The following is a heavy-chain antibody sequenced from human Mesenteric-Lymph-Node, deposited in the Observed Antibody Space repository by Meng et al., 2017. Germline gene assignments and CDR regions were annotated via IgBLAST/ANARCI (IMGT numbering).Heavy chain of an antibody. CDR2: IYHSGST. D-gene: IGHD6-13*01. CDR1: GGSISSING. Sequence: QVPRTESGSGLVKPSQTLSLTCAVSGGSISSINGWTWVRQPPGKGLEWIGEIYHSGSTNYNPSLKSRVTISVDKSKNQFSLKPSSVTAADTAVYYCARVAAAGNEWFDPWGQGTLVTVSS. J-gene: IGHJ5*02. V-gene: IGHV4-4*02. CDR3: ARVAAAGNEWFDP.